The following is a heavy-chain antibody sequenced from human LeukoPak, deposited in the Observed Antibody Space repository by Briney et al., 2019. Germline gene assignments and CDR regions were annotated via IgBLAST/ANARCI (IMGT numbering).Heavy chain of an antibody. CDR2: IKEDGGEI. J-gene: IGHJ4*02. Sequence: GGSLRLSCAASGITFSRSWMSWVRQAPGKGLEWVAFIKEDGGEIFYVDSVKGRFTISRDNAENFLYLQMNSLRAEDTAVYYCARDRGGRSGLDDWGQGTLVTVAS. V-gene: IGHV3-7*04. D-gene: IGHD2-15*01. CDR3: ARDRGGRSGLDD. CDR1: GITFSRSW.